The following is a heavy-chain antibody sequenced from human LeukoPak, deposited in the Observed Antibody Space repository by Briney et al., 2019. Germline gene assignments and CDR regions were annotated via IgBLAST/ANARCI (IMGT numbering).Heavy chain of an antibody. J-gene: IGHJ4*02. D-gene: IGHD6-19*01. Sequence: SVKVSCKASGGTLSSYAISWVRQAPGRGLEWMGGIIPIFGTANYAQKFQGRVTITADESTSTAYMELSSLRSEDTAVYYCARSRGGWVYFDYWGQGTLVTVSS. CDR2: IIPIFGTA. CDR1: GGTLSSYA. V-gene: IGHV1-69*13. CDR3: ARSRGGWVYFDY.